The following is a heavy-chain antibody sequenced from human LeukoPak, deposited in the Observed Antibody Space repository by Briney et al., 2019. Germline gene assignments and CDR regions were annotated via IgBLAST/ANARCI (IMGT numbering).Heavy chain of an antibody. Sequence: GGSLRLSCAASGFTFDDYGMSWVRQAPGKGLEWVSGINWNGGSTGYADSVKGRFTISRDNAKNSLYLQMNSLRAEDTAVYYCASIRRPGDKAMVEDYWGQGTLVTVSS. D-gene: IGHD5-18*01. V-gene: IGHV3-20*04. CDR2: INWNGGST. J-gene: IGHJ4*02. CDR3: ASIRRPGDKAMVEDY. CDR1: GFTFDDYG.